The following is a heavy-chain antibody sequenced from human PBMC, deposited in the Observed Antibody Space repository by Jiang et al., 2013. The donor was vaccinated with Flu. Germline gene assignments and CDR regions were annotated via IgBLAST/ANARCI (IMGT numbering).Heavy chain of an antibody. CDR2: IYYSGST. D-gene: IGHD3-16*01. Sequence: SGGPISSYYWSWIRQPPGKGLEWIGYIYYSGSTNYNPSLKSRVTISVDTSKNQFSLKLSSVTAADTAVYYCARRGDWFDPWGQGTLVTVSS. CDR1: GGPISSYY. CDR3: ARRGDWFDP. J-gene: IGHJ5*02. V-gene: IGHV4-59*01.